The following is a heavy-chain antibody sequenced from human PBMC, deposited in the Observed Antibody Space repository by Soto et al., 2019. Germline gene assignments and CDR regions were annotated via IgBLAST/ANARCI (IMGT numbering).Heavy chain of an antibody. CDR2: IDPSDSYT. Sequence: GESLKISCKGSGYSFTSYWISWVRQMPGKGLEWMGRIDPSDSYTNYSPSFQGHVTISADKSISTAYLQWSSLKASDTAMYYCAGGRYCSSTSCHSSYYYYGMDVWGQGTTVTVSS. J-gene: IGHJ6*02. D-gene: IGHD2-2*01. CDR1: GYSFTSYW. CDR3: AGGRYCSSTSCHSSYYYYGMDV. V-gene: IGHV5-10-1*01.